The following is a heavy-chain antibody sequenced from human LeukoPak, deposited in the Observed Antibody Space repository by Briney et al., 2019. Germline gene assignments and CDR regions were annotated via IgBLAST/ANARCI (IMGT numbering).Heavy chain of an antibody. V-gene: IGHV4-59*08. CDR2: IYYSGST. CDR3: ATLGLRFRAFDI. D-gene: IGHD5-12*01. Sequence: SETLSLTCTVSGGSISSYYWSWIRQPPGKGLEWIGYIYYSGSTNYNPSLKSRVTISVDTSKNQFSLKLSSVTAADTAEYYCATLGLRFRAFDIWGQGTMVTVSS. J-gene: IGHJ3*02. CDR1: GGSISSYY.